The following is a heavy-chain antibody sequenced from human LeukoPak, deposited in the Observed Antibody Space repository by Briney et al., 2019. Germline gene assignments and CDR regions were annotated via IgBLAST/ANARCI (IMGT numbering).Heavy chain of an antibody. Sequence: GGSLRLSCAASGFTFSSYGMHWVRQAPGKGLERVAVIWYDGSNKYYADSVKGRFTISRDNSKNTLYLQMNSLRAEDTAVYYCANVTGWYGNYFDYWGQGTLVTVSS. CDR2: IWYDGSNK. CDR1: GFTFSSYG. J-gene: IGHJ4*02. D-gene: IGHD6-19*01. V-gene: IGHV3-33*06. CDR3: ANVTGWYGNYFDY.